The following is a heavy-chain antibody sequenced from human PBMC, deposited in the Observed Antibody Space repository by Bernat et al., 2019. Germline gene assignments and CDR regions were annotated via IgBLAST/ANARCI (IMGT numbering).Heavy chain of an antibody. CDR3: ARGRDYVWGSYRTFDY. V-gene: IGHV3-21*01. J-gene: IGHJ4*02. Sequence: EVQLVESGGGLVKPGGSLRLSCAASGFTFSSYSMNWVRQAPGKGLEWVSSISSSSSYIYYDGSVKGRFTISRDNAKNSLYLQMNSLRAEDTAVYYCARGRDYVWGSYRTFDYWGQGTLVTVSS. D-gene: IGHD3-16*01. CDR2: ISSSSSYI. CDR1: GFTFSSYS.